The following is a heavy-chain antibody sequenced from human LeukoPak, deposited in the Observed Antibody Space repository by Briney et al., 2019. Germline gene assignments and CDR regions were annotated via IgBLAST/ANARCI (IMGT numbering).Heavy chain of an antibody. V-gene: IGHV4-59*08. CDR1: GGSISNYY. Sequence: SETLSLTCTVSGGSISNYYWSWIRQPPGRGLEWIGYIFYSGSTKYNPSLKNRLTISVDTSKNQFSLKLSSVTAADTAVYYCARHAIRAQTTWDFGYGGQGTLVTVSS. CDR3: ARHAIRAQTTWDFGY. J-gene: IGHJ1*01. D-gene: IGHD4-11*01. CDR2: IFYSGST.